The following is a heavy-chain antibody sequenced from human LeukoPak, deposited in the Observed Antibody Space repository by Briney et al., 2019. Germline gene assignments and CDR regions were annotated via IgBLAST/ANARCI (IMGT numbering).Heavy chain of an antibody. D-gene: IGHD5-24*01. CDR2: IRSKANIYAT. V-gene: IGHV3-73*01. CDR1: GFTFSGSA. J-gene: IGHJ4*02. Sequence: PGGSLRLSCAASGFTFSGSAMHWVRQAFGKGLEWVGRIRSKANIYATAYAASVKGRFTISRDDSKNTAYLQMNSLKTEDTAMYYCTPLGDGHNSPAIENWGQGTLVTVSS. CDR3: TPLGDGHNSPAIEN.